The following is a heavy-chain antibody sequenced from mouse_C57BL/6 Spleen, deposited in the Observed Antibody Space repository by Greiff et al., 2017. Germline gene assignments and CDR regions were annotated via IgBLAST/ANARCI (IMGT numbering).Heavy chain of an antibody. CDR3: ARYDYPYSAMDY. CDR1: GFTFTDYY. V-gene: IGHV7-3*01. CDR2: IRNKANGYTT. J-gene: IGHJ4*01. Sequence: EVMLVESGGGLVQPGGSLSLSCAASGFTFTDYYMSWVRQPPGKALEWLGFIRNKANGYTTEYSASVKGRFTISRDNSQSILYLQMNALRAEDSATYYCARYDYPYSAMDYWGQGTSVTVSS. D-gene: IGHD2-4*01.